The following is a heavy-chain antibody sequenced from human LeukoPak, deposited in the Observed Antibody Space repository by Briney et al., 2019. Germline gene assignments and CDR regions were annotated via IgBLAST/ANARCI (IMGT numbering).Heavy chain of an antibody. Sequence: ASVKVSCKASGGTFSSYAISWVRQAPGQGLEWMGGIIPIFGTANYAQKFQGRVTITADESTSTAYMGLSSLRSEDTAVYYCAREEDRWFHPWGQGTLVTVSS. V-gene: IGHV1-69*01. CDR2: IIPIFGTA. CDR1: GGTFSSYA. CDR3: AREEDRWFHP. J-gene: IGHJ5*02.